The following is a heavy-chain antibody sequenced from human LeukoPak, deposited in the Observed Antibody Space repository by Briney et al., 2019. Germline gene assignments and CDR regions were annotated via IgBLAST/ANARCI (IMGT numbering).Heavy chain of an antibody. V-gene: IGHV4-39*07. Sequence: SETLSLTCTVSGGSISSNGYYWGWIRQSPGEGLEWIGNIYYSGITYYNASLKSRVTISVDTSKNQFSLKLSSVTAADTAVYYCARRPGWQWLVRGYFDYWGQGTLVTVSS. D-gene: IGHD6-19*01. CDR1: GGSISSNGYY. CDR2: IYYSGIT. J-gene: IGHJ4*02. CDR3: ARRPGWQWLVRGYFDY.